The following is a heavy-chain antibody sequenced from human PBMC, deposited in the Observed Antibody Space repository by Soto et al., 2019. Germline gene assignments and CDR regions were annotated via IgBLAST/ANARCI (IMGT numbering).Heavy chain of an antibody. J-gene: IGHJ5*02. Sequence: GGSLRLSCVASGFRFSNYGMDWVRQAPGKGLEWVAVISYDGSNKYYADSVKGRFTISRDNSKNTLFLQMNSLRAEDTAVYYCAKWVRGVPAAMPWFAPWGQGTLVTVSS. CDR3: AKWVRGVPAAMPWFAP. CDR1: GFRFSNYG. CDR2: ISYDGSNK. D-gene: IGHD2-2*01. V-gene: IGHV3-30*18.